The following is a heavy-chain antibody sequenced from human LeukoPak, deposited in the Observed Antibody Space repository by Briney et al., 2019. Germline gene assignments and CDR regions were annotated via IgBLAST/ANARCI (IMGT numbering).Heavy chain of an antibody. CDR1: GFTFDDYA. D-gene: IGHD2-15*01. CDR2: ISWNSGSI. V-gene: IGHV3-9*01. CDR3: ATFFHCSGGSCYGRWFDP. J-gene: IGHJ5*02. Sequence: SLRLSCAASGFTFDDYAMHWVRQAPGKGLEWVSGISWNSGSIDYADSVKGRFTISRDNSKNTLYLQMNSLRAEDTAVYYCATFFHCSGGSCYGRWFDPWGQGTLVTVSS.